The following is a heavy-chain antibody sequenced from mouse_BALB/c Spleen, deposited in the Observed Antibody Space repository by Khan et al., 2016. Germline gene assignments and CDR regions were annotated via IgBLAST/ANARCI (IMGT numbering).Heavy chain of an antibody. CDR1: GFTFSSYA. CDR3: AREVYRSYGDYFDY. J-gene: IGHJ2*01. CDR2: ISRGGST. Sequence: EVELVESGGGLVKPGGSLKLSCAASGFTFSSYAMSWVRQTPEKRLEWVASISRGGSTYYPDSVKGRLTISRDTDWNIQNLQMSSLRSEDTARDYCAREVYRSYGDYFDYWGQGTTLPASS. V-gene: IGHV5-6-5*01. D-gene: IGHD1-1*01.